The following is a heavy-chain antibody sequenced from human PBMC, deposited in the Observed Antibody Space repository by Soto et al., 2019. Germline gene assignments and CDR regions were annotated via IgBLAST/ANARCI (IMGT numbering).Heavy chain of an antibody. CDR2: INHSGST. CDR1: GASFSGYY. V-gene: IGHV4-34*01. J-gene: IGHJ6*04. Sequence: SENLSLPCAVHGASFSGYYWSWIRQPPGKGLEWIGEINHSGSTNYNPSLKSRVTISVDTSKNQFSLNLSSVTAADTAVYCCAGREYSSSSFYCYSCAMGAWGKGTTVHLSS. CDR3: AGREYSSSSFYCYSCAMGA. D-gene: IGHD6-6*01.